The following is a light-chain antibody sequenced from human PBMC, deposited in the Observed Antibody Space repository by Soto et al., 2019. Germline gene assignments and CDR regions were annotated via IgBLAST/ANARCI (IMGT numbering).Light chain of an antibody. CDR1: QVISKY. J-gene: IGKJ4*01. CDR2: IAS. CDR3: QYLNSFPLT. Sequence: IQLTQSPSSLSASVGDRVTITCRSSQVISKYLAWYQQKPGTAPKLLIYIASTLQGGVPSKFSGSGSGTDFSLTISRLQPEDVATYYCQYLNSFPLTFGGGTKVEIK. V-gene: IGKV1-9*01.